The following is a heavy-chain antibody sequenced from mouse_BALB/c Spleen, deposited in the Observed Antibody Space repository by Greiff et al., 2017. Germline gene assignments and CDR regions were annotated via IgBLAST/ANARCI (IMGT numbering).Heavy chain of an antibody. CDR3: ARRGLGSSYFDY. Sequence: EVKLVESGGGLVKPGGSLKLSCAASGFTFSSYAMSWVRQTPEKRLEWVATISSGGSYTYYPDSVKGRFTISRDNAKNTLYLQMSSLRSEDTAMYYCARRGLGSSYFDYWGQGTTLTVSS. CDR2: ISSGGSYT. CDR1: GFTFSSYA. V-gene: IGHV5-9-3*01. J-gene: IGHJ2*01. D-gene: IGHD1-1*01.